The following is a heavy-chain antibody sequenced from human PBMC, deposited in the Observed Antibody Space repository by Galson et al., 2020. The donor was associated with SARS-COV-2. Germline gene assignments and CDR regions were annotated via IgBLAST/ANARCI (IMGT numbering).Heavy chain of an antibody. CDR1: GFTFSSYA. Sequence: TGGSLRLSCSASGFTFSSYAMHWVRQAPGKGLEYVSAIRSNGGSTYYADSVKGRFTISRDNSKNTLYLQMSSLRPKDTAVYYCVKCERGSTSCYFDIWGQGTMVTVSS. D-gene: IGHD2-2*01. CDR3: VKCERGSTSCYFDI. CDR2: IRSNGGST. V-gene: IGHV3-64D*06. J-gene: IGHJ3*02.